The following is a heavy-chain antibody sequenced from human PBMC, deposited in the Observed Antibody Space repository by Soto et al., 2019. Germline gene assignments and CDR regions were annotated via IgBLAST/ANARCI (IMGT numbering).Heavy chain of an antibody. V-gene: IGHV4-39*01. Sequence: AEPMCLPSTVFCGYIRNISYYWGWIRQPPGKGLEWIGSIYYSGSTYYNPSLKSRVTISVDTSKNQFSLKLSSVTAADTAVYYCARVLDGNKLRNYYYGMDVWGQGTTVTVS. CDR2: IYYSGST. CDR3: ARVLDGNKLRNYYYGMDV. D-gene: IGHD3-3*01. J-gene: IGHJ6*02. CDR1: CGYIRNISYY.